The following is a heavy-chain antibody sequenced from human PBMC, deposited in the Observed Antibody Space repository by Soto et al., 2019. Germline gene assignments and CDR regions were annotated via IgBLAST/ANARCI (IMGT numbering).Heavy chain of an antibody. CDR2: IWYDGSNK. CDR1: GFTFSSYG. CDR3: AGDKNGMDV. Sequence: PGGSLRLSCAASGFTFSSYGMHWVRQAPGKGLEWVAVIWYDGSNKYYEDSVKGRFTISRDNSKNTLYLQMNSLRAEDTAVYYCAGDKNGMDVWGQGTTVTVSS. V-gene: IGHV3-33*01. J-gene: IGHJ6*02.